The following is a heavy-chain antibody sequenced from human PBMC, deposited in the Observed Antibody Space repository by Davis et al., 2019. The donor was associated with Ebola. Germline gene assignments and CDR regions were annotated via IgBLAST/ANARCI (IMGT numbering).Heavy chain of an antibody. CDR1: GFTFSDHY. CDR3: AKDSSDIVVVVAAPYFQH. J-gene: IGHJ1*01. V-gene: IGHV3-11*06. CDR2: ISSKSTRT. Sequence: GGSLRLSCAASGFTFSDHYMSWIRQAPGKGLEWVSKISSKSTRTEYADSVRGRFTISRDNSKNLLLLEMSSLRAEDTAVYYCAKDSSDIVVVVAAPYFQHWGQGTLVTVSS. D-gene: IGHD2-15*01.